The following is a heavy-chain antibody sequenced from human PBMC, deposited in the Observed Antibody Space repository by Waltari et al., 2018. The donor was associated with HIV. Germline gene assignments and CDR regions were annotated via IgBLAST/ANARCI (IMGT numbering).Heavy chain of an antibody. Sequence: VHLQQWAAGLTKTSETLSLTCAVYGGYFNGYYWTWPRQSPGRGLAWIGEVNDSGDTNYNSSLKSRATMSLNTFKNQFSLKLMSVTSADTATYYCARGDYYYDSSGLDSWGQGTPVTVSS. J-gene: IGHJ1*01. CDR3: ARGDYYYDSSGLDS. CDR1: GGYFNGYY. CDR2: VNDSGDT. D-gene: IGHD3-22*01. V-gene: IGHV4-34*02.